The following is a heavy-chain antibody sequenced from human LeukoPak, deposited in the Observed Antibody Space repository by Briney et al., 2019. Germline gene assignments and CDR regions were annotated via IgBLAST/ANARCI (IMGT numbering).Heavy chain of an antibody. CDR2: LYSGGTA. V-gene: IGHV3-53*01. Sequence: GGCLRLSCVASGFIVSSNYINWVRQAPGKGLEWISILYSGGTAFYADSVKGRFTISRDNSNNTLYLQMNNLRADDTAMYYCARGRQCDYWGQGTLVTVSS. D-gene: IGHD4-11*01. J-gene: IGHJ4*02. CDR3: ARGRQCDY. CDR1: GFIVSSNY.